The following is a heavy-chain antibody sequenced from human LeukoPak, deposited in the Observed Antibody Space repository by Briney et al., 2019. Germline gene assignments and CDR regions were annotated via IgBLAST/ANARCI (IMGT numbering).Heavy chain of an antibody. V-gene: IGHV1-24*01. Sequence: ASVKVSCKVSGYTLTELSIHWVRQAPGKGLEWMGGFDPEDGKSIYAQRFQGRVTMTEDTSTDTAFMELSSLRSEDTAVCYCATNPDYSSGWYHYRDWGQGTLVTVSS. CDR2: FDPEDGKS. J-gene: IGHJ4*02. D-gene: IGHD6-19*01. CDR1: GYTLTELS. CDR3: ATNPDYSSGWYHYRD.